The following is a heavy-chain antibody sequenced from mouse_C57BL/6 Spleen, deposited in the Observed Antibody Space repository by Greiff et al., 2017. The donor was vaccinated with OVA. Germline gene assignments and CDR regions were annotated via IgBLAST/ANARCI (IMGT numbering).Heavy chain of an antibody. CDR3: ATQYYGSSSFAY. J-gene: IGHJ3*01. V-gene: IGHV1-54*01. D-gene: IGHD1-1*01. Sequence: VQLQQSGAELVRPGTSVKVSCKASGYAFTNYLIEWVKQRPGQGLEWIGVINPGSGGTNYNEKLKGKATLTADKSSSTAYMQLRSLTSEDSAVYFCATQYYGSSSFAYWGQGTLVTVSA. CDR1: GYAFTNYL. CDR2: INPGSGGT.